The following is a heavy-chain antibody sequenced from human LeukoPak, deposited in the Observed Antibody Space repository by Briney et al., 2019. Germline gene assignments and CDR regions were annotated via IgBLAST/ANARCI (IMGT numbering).Heavy chain of an antibody. D-gene: IGHD4-17*01. Sequence: GGPLTLSCAASGFTFSDYHMSWVRQAPGKGLDWLSDISSSAGTIYYADSVKGRFTISRDNAKNSLYLQMDSLRAEDTAVYYCARVVYQRAYGDALDYFDYWGQGTLVTVSS. V-gene: IGHV3-11*04. CDR2: ISSSAGTI. CDR3: ARVVYQRAYGDALDYFDY. CDR1: GFTFSDYH. J-gene: IGHJ4*02.